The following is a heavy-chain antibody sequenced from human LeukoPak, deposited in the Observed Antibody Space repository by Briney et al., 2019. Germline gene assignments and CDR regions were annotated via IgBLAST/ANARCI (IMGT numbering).Heavy chain of an antibody. J-gene: IGHJ6*02. Sequence: PGGSLRLSCAASGFTFSSYSMNWVRQAPGKGLEWVSSISSSSSYIYYADSVKGRFTISRDNAKNSLYLQMNSLRAEDTAVYYCARALAMGVGATVVTRYYYYGMDVWGQGTTVTVSS. CDR1: GFTFSSYS. V-gene: IGHV3-21*01. D-gene: IGHD4-23*01. CDR2: ISSSSSYI. CDR3: ARALAMGVGATVVTRYYYYGMDV.